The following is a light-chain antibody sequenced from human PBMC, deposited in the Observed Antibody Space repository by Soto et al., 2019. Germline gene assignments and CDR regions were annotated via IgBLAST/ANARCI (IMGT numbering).Light chain of an antibody. Sequence: EIVLTQSPATLSLSPGERATLSCRASQSVSSYLAWYQQKPGQAPRLLIYDASNRATGIPARFSGSGSGTDFTLTISSLQSEDFAVYYCQQYNQWPPITFGQGTRLEIK. V-gene: IGKV3-11*01. CDR2: DAS. CDR3: QQYNQWPPIT. CDR1: QSVSSY. J-gene: IGKJ5*01.